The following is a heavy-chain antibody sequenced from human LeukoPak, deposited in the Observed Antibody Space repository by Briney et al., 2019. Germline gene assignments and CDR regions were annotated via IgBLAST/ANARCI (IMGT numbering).Heavy chain of an antibody. J-gene: IGHJ6*03. D-gene: IGHD2-2*01. V-gene: IGHV1-18*01. CDR2: INAYNGNT. CDR3: ARVGGDTVVEYYYMDV. CDR1: GYTFTRHA. Sequence: ASVKVSCKAFGYTFTRHAISWVRQAPGQGLEWMGWINAYNGNTNYAQKLQGRVTMTTDTSTSTVYMELRSLRSDDTAVYYCARVGGDTVVEYYYMDVWGKGTTVTVSS.